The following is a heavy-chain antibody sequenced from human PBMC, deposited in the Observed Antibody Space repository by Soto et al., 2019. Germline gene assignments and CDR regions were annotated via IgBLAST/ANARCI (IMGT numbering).Heavy chain of an antibody. D-gene: IGHD2-8*01. CDR3: ARSRCSNRVCYNLSHGLHV. Sequence: AVKVSCKASGGSFSSDAISWVRQAPGHGLEWMGGIITIFNTANYAQMFHGRVTITADESSTTAYMELSSLRSEDTAVYYCARSRCSNRVCYNLSHGLHVWGPGNTVTVSS. V-gene: IGHV1-69*13. CDR1: GGSFSSDA. J-gene: IGHJ6*02. CDR2: IITIFNTA.